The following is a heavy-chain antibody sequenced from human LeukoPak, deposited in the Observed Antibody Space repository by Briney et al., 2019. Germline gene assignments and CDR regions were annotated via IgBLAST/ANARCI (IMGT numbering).Heavy chain of an antibody. Sequence: GESLKISCKGSGYSFTSYWIGWVRQMPGKGLEWMGIIYPGDSDTRYSPSFQGQVTISADKSISTAYLQWSSLKASDTAMYYCARHVGYSSGKDAFDIWGQGTMGTVSS. CDR3: ARHVGYSSGKDAFDI. D-gene: IGHD6-19*01. V-gene: IGHV5-51*01. CDR1: GYSFTSYW. CDR2: IYPGDSDT. J-gene: IGHJ3*02.